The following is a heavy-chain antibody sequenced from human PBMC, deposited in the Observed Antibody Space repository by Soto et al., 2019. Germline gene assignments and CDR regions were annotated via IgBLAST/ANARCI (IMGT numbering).Heavy chain of an antibody. D-gene: IGHD6-13*01. J-gene: IGHJ5*02. CDR2: INHSGST. CDR1: GGSFRGYY. CDR3: ARGNAGIAAAVGRWFDP. Sequence: PSEDPVLTCAVYGGSFRGYYLSWIRQPPGKGLEWIGEINHSGSTNYNPSLKSRVTISVDTSKNKFSLKLSSVTAADTAVYYCARGNAGIAAAVGRWFDPWGQGTLVTVYS. V-gene: IGHV4-34*01.